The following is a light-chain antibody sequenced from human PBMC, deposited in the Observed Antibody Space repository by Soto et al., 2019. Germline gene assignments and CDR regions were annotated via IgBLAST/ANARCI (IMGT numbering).Light chain of an antibody. Sequence: QSVLTQPASASGSPGQSIIISCTGTSSDVGSYNFVSWYQQQPGKAPKLMIYEVSKRPSGVSNRFSGSKSGNTAALTISGLQPEDEADYYCCSDAGNSGVFGGGTKVTVL. CDR1: SSDVGSYNF. CDR3: CSDAGNSGV. V-gene: IGLV2-23*02. CDR2: EVS. J-gene: IGLJ3*02.